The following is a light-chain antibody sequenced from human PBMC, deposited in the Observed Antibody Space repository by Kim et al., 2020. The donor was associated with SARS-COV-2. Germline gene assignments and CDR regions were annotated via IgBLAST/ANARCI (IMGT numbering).Light chain of an antibody. CDR1: QSISSY. Sequence: DIQMTQSPFSLSASVGDRVTITCRASQSISSYLNWYQQKPGKAPKLLIYAASSLQSGVPSRFSGSGSGTDFTLTISSLQPEDFATYYCQQSYSTPRTFGQVIKVEIK. CDR3: QQSYSTPRT. J-gene: IGKJ1*01. CDR2: AAS. V-gene: IGKV1-39*01.